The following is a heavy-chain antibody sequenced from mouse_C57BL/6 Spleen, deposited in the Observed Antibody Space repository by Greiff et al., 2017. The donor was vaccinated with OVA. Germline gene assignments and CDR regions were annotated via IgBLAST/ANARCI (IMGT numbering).Heavy chain of an antibody. V-gene: IGHV1-69*01. D-gene: IGHD1-1*01. CDR2: IDPSDSDT. J-gene: IGHJ2*01. Sequence: VQLQQSGAELVKPGASVKLSCKASGYTFTSYWMHWVKQRPGQGLEWIGEIDPSDSDTNYNQKFKGKSTLTVDKSSSTAYMPLSSLTSEDSAVYYCARGPITTVVATGDYFDYWGQGTTLTVSS. CDR1: GYTFTSYW. CDR3: ARGPITTVVATGDYFDY.